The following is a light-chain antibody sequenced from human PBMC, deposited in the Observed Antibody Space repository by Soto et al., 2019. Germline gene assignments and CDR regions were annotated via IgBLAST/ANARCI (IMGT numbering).Light chain of an antibody. CDR1: QSLLHSNGYNY. V-gene: IGKV2-28*01. J-gene: IGKJ4*01. CDR3: MQGRQTPLT. CDR2: LGS. Sequence: DIVMTQSPLSLPVTPGEPASISCRSSQSLLHSNGYNYLDWYLQKPGQSPQLLIYLGSNRASGVPDRVSGSGSGTDFTLKISRVEAEDVGIYYCMQGRQTPLTFGGGTKVEIK.